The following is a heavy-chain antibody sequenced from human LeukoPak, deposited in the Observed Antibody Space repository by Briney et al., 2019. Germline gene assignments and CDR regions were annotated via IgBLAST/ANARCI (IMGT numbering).Heavy chain of an antibody. CDR2: ISYDGSNK. D-gene: IGHD1-26*01. CDR1: GFTFSSYA. V-gene: IGHV3-30*15. J-gene: IGHJ4*02. CDR3: ARASGSYFDY. Sequence: GGSLRLSCAASGFTFSSYAMHWVRQAPGKGLEWVAVISYDGSNKYYADSVKGRFTISRDNSKNTLYLQMSSLRAEDTAVYYCARASGSYFDYWGQGTLVTVSS.